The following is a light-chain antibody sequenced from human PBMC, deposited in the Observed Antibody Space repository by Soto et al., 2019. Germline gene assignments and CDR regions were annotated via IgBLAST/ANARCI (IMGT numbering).Light chain of an antibody. J-gene: IGKJ5*01. V-gene: IGKV1-39*01. CDR3: QQSYSTPIT. Sequence: DIQMTQSPSSLSASVGDRVTITCRASQGISSYLAWYQQKPGKAPKLLIYPASSLQSGVPSRFSGGGSGTDFTLTISSLQPEDFATYYCQQSYSTPITFGQGTRLEIK. CDR2: PAS. CDR1: QGISSY.